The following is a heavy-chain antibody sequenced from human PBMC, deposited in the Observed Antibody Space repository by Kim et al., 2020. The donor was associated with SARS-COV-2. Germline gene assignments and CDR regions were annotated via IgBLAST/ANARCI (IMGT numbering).Heavy chain of an antibody. CDR3: ARGAPDWDNIGYPNWFDP. CDR2: ISSSGHTT. CDR1: GFTFTSYE. J-gene: IGHJ5*02. V-gene: IGHV3-48*03. Sequence: GGSLRLSCAASGFTFTSYEMIRVRQSPEKGLEWISWISSSGHTTYYADFVRGRSTISRDNAKNSLSLEINSLRADDTALYYCARGAPDWDNIGYPNWFDPWGQGTLITISS. D-gene: IGHD3-22*01.